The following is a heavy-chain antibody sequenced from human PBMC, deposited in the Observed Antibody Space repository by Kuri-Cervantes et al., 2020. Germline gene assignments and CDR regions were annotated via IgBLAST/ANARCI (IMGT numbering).Heavy chain of an antibody. Sequence: GESLKISCAASGFTFSSYAMHWVRQAPGKGLEYVSAISSNGGSTYYADSVKGRFTISRDNSKNTLYLQMNSLRAEDAAVYYCARDVGTSIYHYYTMDVWGQGTTVTVSS. CDR3: ARDVGTSIYHYYTMDV. CDR2: ISSNGGST. CDR1: GFTFSSYA. V-gene: IGHV3-64*04. D-gene: IGHD1-7*01. J-gene: IGHJ6*02.